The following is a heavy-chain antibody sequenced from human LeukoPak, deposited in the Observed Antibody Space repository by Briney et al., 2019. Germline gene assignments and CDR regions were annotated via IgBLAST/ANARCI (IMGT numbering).Heavy chain of an antibody. J-gene: IGHJ4*02. D-gene: IGHD3-9*01. CDR3: ARDPSVLRYFDSSQSY. CDR2: ISYDGSNK. CDR1: GFTFSSYA. Sequence: GRSLRLSCAASGFTFSSYAMHWVRQAPGKGLEWVAVISYDGSNKYYADSVKGRFTISRDNSKNTLYLQMNSLRAEDTAVYYCARDPSVLRYFDSSQSYWGQGTLVTVSS. V-gene: IGHV3-30-3*01.